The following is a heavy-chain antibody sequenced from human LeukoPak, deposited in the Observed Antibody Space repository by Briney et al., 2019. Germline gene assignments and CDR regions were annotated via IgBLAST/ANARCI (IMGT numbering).Heavy chain of an antibody. V-gene: IGHV3-21*01. D-gene: IGHD3-10*01. CDR3: AKHYYGSGSPEYYFDY. J-gene: IGHJ4*02. Sequence: GGSLRLSCAASGFTFSSYSMNWVRQAPGKGLEWVSSISSSSSYIYYADSVKGRFTISRDNAKNSLYLQMNSLRAEDTAVYYCAKHYYGSGSPEYYFDYWGQGTLVTVSS. CDR2: ISSSSSYI. CDR1: GFTFSSYS.